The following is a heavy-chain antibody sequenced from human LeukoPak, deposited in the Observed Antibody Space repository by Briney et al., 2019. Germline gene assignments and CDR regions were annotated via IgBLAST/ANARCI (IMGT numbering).Heavy chain of an antibody. J-gene: IGHJ6*02. D-gene: IGHD1-7*01. CDR2: IYHSGST. CDR3: ARATGTNYYYYYGMDV. CDR1: GGSVSSSNW. Sequence: SGTLSLTCAVSGGSVSSSNWWSWVRQPPRKGLEWIGEIYHSGSTNYNPSLKSRVTISVDKSKNQFSLKLSSVTAADTAVYYCARATGTNYYYYYGMDVWGQGTTVTVSS. V-gene: IGHV4-4*02.